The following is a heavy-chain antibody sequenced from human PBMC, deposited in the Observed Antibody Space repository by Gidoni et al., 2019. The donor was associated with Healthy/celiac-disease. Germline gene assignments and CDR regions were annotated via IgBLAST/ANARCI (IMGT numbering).Heavy chain of an antibody. CDR3: AKGGSSSWYSARLDY. D-gene: IGHD6-13*01. Sequence: EVQLVESGGGLVQPGRSLRLSGAASGFTCDDYAMHWVRQAPGKGLELVSGISWNSGSIVYADSVKGRFTISRDNAKNSLYLQMNSLRAEDTALYYCAKGGSSSWYSARLDYWGQGTLVTVSS. V-gene: IGHV3-9*01. J-gene: IGHJ4*02. CDR1: GFTCDDYA. CDR2: ISWNSGSI.